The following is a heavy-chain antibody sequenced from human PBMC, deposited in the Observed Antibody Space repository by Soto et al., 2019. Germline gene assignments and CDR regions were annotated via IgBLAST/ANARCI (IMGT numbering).Heavy chain of an antibody. V-gene: IGHV4-61*01. J-gene: IGHJ4*02. CDR2: IYYSGRT. Sequence: QVQLQESGPGLVKPSETLSLNCTVSGGSVSSGSYYWSWIRQPPGKGLEWIGYIYYSGRTKYNPSLKSRVTISVDTSKTQFSLKLSSVNAADTAVYYCARVRSSGDSLGYWGQGTLVTVSS. CDR1: GGSVSSGSYY. CDR3: ARVRSSGDSLGY. D-gene: IGHD3-22*01.